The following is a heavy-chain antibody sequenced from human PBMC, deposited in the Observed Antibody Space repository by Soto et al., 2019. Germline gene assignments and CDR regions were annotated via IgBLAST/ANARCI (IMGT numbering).Heavy chain of an antibody. V-gene: IGHV1-18*01. CDR3: AGGGSYYLYTMDV. J-gene: IGHJ6*02. CDR2: ISAYNGNT. Sequence: ASVKVSCKASGYTFTSFGISWVRQAPGQGLEWMGWISAYNGNTNYAQKVQGRLTMTTDTSTSTAYMELRSLRSDDTAVYYCAGGGSYYLYTMDVWGQGTKVTVSS. CDR1: GYTFTSFG. D-gene: IGHD1-26*01.